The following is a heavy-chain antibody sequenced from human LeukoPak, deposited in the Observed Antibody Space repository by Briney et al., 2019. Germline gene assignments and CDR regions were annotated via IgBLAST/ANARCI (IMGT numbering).Heavy chain of an antibody. J-gene: IGHJ1*01. CDR2: INHSGGT. CDR1: GGPCSGSY. CDR3: ARRPIVVPTTKGRTYSHD. Sequence: LSATLSLTCAVSGGPCSGSYFTWIRQPPGKVLEWIGEINHSGGTNYNPSVKSRVTMSVDVSKNQFSLKLSSVAAADTAVYYCARRPIVVPTTKGRTYSHDWGQGTLVTVSS. D-gene: IGHD2-2*01. V-gene: IGHV4-34*01.